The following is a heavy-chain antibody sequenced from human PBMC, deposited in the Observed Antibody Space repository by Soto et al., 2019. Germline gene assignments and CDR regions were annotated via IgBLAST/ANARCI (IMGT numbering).Heavy chain of an antibody. CDR1: GFTFSSYA. CDR2: ISGSGGST. J-gene: IGHJ5*02. V-gene: IGHV3-23*01. Sequence: EVQLLESVGGLLQPGGSLRLSCAASGFTFSSYAMIWVLQAPGEGLEWVSAISGSGGSTYYADSVKGRFTISMDNSKNTLYLQMNSLRADDTAVYYCATTQIVVVVAADYNWFDPWGQGTLVTVSS. CDR3: ATTQIVVVVAADYNWFDP. D-gene: IGHD2-15*01.